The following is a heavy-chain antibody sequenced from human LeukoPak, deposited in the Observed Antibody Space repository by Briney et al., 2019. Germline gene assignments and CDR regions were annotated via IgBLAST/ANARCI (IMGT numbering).Heavy chain of an antibody. CDR2: ISSSGSTI. J-gene: IGHJ4*02. D-gene: IGHD5-24*01. V-gene: IGHV3-48*03. CDR1: GFTFSSYE. CDR3: ARGGDGYSTFDY. Sequence: GGSLRLSCAASGFTFSSYEMNWVRQAPGKGLEWVSYISSSGSTIYYADSVKGRFTISRDNAKNSLYLQMNSLRVEDTAVYYCARGGDGYSTFDYWGQGTLVTVSS.